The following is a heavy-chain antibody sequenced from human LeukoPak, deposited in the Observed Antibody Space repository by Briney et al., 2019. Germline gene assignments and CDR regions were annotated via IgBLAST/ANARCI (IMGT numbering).Heavy chain of an antibody. D-gene: IGHD3-10*01. CDR1: GFTFSSYW. Sequence: GGSLRLSCAASGFTFSSYWMSWVRQAPGKGLEWVSALSDSGGSTFYADSVKGRFTISRDNSKNTLYLQMNRLRAEDTAVYYCAKGGAVSSKSITMIRGTRRYYYYMDVWGKGTTVTISS. J-gene: IGHJ6*03. V-gene: IGHV3-23*01. CDR3: AKGGAVSSKSITMIRGTRRYYYYMDV. CDR2: LSDSGGST.